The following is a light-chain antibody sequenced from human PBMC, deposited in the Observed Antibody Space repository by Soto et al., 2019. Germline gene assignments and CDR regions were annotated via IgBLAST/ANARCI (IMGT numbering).Light chain of an antibody. V-gene: IGKV3-20*01. Sequence: EILLMQYPGTLSLSPGERAPLSCRSSKSVTSTYLVWYKQTPGQAPRLLIYGTSNRATGFPDRFSGSGSGTDVTLTSSELEPKEFAAYYCQQSASSPRTFGEGTKVVFK. CDR2: GTS. CDR3: QQSASSPRT. J-gene: IGKJ1*01. CDR1: KSVTSTY.